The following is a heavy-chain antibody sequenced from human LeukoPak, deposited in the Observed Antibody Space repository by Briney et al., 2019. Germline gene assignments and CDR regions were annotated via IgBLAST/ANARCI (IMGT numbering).Heavy chain of an antibody. CDR2: IGRDGRNT. D-gene: IGHD3-22*01. J-gene: IGHJ4*02. CDR3: AKGHAVIVPSTRYFDY. V-gene: IGHV3-23*01. Sequence: GGSLRLSCAVSGFTFSSYAMSWVRQAPGKGLEWVPIIGRDGRNTHYADSVEGRFTISRDNSKSTLFLLVNSLRAEDTAVYYCAKGHAVIVPSTRYFDYWGQGTLVTVSS. CDR1: GFTFSSYA.